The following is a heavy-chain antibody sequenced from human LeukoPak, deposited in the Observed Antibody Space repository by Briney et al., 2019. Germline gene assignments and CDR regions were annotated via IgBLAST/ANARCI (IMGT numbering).Heavy chain of an antibody. CDR3: ARASMYEFDY. D-gene: IGHD2-8*01. V-gene: IGHV3-21*01. CDR2: ISSSSSYI. CDR1: GFTFSSYS. Sequence: GGSLRLSCAASGFTFSSYSMNWVRQAPGKGLEWVSSISSSSSYIYYADSVKGRFTISRDNSKNTLYLQMNSLRAEDTAVYYCARASMYEFDYWGQGTLVTVSS. J-gene: IGHJ4*02.